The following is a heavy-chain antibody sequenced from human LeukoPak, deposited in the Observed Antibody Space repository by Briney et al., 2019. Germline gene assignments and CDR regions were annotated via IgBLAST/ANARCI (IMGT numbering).Heavy chain of an antibody. CDR1: GGSFSGYY. Sequence: KPSETLSLTCAVYGGSFSGYYWSWIRQPPGKGLEWIGEINHSGSTNYNPSLKSRVTISVDTSKNQFSLKLSSVTAADTAAYYCASAPPASGGKRYYFDYWGQGTLVTVSS. CDR3: ASAPPASGGKRYYFDY. D-gene: IGHD4-23*01. J-gene: IGHJ4*02. CDR2: INHSGST. V-gene: IGHV4-34*01.